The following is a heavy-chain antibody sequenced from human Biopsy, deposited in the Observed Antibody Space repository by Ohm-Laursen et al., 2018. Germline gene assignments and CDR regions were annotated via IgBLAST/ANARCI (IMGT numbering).Heavy chain of an antibody. J-gene: IGHJ4*02. CDR1: GFTFSDFY. Sequence: SLRLSCTASGFTFSDFYMSWIRQAPGKGLEWISYISAAGPAMFYADSVRGRFTISRDNANNLLYLQMDSLRAEDTAVYYCVRRRPIDYWGQGILVTVSS. CDR2: ISAAGPAM. CDR3: VRRRPIDY. V-gene: IGHV3-11*01.